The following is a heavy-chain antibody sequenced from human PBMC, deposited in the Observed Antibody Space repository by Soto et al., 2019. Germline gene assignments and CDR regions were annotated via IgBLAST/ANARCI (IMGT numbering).Heavy chain of an antibody. D-gene: IGHD2-15*01. V-gene: IGHV1-18*01. CDR2: ISAYNGNT. J-gene: IGHJ4*02. Sequence: GASVKVSCKASGYTFTSYGISWVRQAPGQGLEWMGWISAYNGNTNYAQKLQGRVTMTTDTSTSTAYMELRSLRSDDTAVYYCARGYCSGGSCYDGFFDYWGQGTQVTVSS. CDR1: GYTFTSYG. CDR3: ARGYCSGGSCYDGFFDY.